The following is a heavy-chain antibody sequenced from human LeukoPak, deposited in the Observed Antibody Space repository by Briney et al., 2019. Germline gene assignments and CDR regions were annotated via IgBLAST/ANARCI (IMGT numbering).Heavy chain of an antibody. J-gene: IGHJ4*02. CDR1: GFTFSSHS. CDR3: ARGAYYYED. Sequence: GGSLRLSCAAFGFTFSSHSMNWVRQAPGKGLEWVSYISSSSSTIYYADSVKGRFTISRDNAKNSLYLQMNSLRAEDTAVYYCARGAYYYEDWGQGTLVTVSS. D-gene: IGHD3-22*01. V-gene: IGHV3-48*01. CDR2: ISSSSSTI.